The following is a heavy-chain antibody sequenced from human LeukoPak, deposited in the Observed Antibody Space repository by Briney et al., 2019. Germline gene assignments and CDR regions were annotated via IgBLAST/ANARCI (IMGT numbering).Heavy chain of an antibody. CDR3: VRDLNS. V-gene: IGHV3-66*01. CDR2: INVVGNT. CDR1: GFTVGHNH. Sequence: GESLRLSCAASGFTVGHNHLSWVRQAPGKGLEWVSAINVVGNTYYADSVMGRFTISRDNSKNTLYLQMNSLTVEDTAHYFCVRDLNSWGQGTLVTVSS. J-gene: IGHJ4*02.